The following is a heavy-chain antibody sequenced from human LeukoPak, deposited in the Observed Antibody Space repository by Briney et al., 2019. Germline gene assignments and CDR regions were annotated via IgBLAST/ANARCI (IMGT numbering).Heavy chain of an antibody. V-gene: IGHV4-31*03. J-gene: IGHJ4*02. Sequence: SETLSLTCTVSGGSISSGGYYWSWIRQHPGKGLEWIGYNYYIGSPYYNPSLKSRVTISVDTSKNQFSLKLTSVTAADTAVYYCARVSDSSSWYYFDYWGQGTLVTVSS. D-gene: IGHD6-13*01. CDR2: NYYIGSP. CDR1: GGSISSGGYY. CDR3: ARVSDSSSWYYFDY.